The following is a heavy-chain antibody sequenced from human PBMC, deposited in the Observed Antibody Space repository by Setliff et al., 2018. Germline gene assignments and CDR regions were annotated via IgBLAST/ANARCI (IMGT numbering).Heavy chain of an antibody. D-gene: IGHD5-12*01. V-gene: IGHV4-38-2*02. J-gene: IGHJ4*02. CDR1: GYSISSGYF. CDR3: ARAFSGYLSYFDS. CDR2: VYHSGKT. Sequence: PSETLSLTCTVSGYSISSGYFWGWIRQSPGKGLEWIGNVYHSGKTYYNPSLKSRVTISVDTSKNHFSLRLTSVTAADTAIYFCARAFSGYLSYFDSWGQGTLVTAPQ.